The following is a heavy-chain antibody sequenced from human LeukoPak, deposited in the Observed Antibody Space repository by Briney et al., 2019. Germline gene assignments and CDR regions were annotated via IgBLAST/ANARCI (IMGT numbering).Heavy chain of an antibody. CDR3: VLSGNYRNDAFHS. Sequence: GGSLRLSCAASGFTFSSYAMSWVRQAPGTGLEWVANIKQDGSEKYYVDSLEGRFTISRDNAKNSLYLQMNSLRAEDTAVYYCVLSGNYRNDAFHSWGRGTMVTVSS. CDR1: GFTFSSYA. D-gene: IGHD3-22*01. CDR2: IKQDGSEK. V-gene: IGHV3-7*05. J-gene: IGHJ3*02.